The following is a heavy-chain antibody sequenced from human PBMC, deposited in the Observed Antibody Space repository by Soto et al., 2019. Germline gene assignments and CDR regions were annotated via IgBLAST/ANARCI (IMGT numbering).Heavy chain of an antibody. V-gene: IGHV3-9*01. Sequence: GGSLRLSCAASGFTFNDYAMHWVRQAPGKGLEWVSGINWNSDTIGYADSVKGRFTVSRDNAKGSLLLQMSSLRAEDTAVYFCAMSNSNDLYYHFESWGQGTPVTVSS. J-gene: IGHJ4*02. CDR2: INWNSDTI. CDR3: AMSNSNDLYYHFES. CDR1: GFTFNDYA. D-gene: IGHD3-22*01.